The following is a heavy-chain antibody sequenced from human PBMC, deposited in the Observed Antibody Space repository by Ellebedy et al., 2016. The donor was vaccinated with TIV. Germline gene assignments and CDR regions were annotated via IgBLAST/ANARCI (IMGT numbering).Heavy chain of an antibody. CDR3: AGVRDGSRPFDY. CDR2: VFHNGRS. D-gene: IGHD6-13*01. CDR1: GDSITGYY. J-gene: IGHJ4*02. Sequence: SETLSLTCSVSGDSITGYYWNWIRQSPGKGLEWIGFVFHNGRSNYNPSLESRLTLSVDTSKDQFSLRLSSVTAADTAVYYCAGVRDGSRPFDYWGQGALVTVSS. V-gene: IGHV4-59*01.